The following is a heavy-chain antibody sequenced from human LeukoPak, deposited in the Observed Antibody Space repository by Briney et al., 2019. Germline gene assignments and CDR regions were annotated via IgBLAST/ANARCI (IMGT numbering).Heavy chain of an antibody. Sequence: SETLSLTCTVSGGSISSGGYYWSWIRQHPGKGLEWIGYIYYSGSTYYNPSLKSRVTISVDTSKNQFSLKLSSVTAADAAVYFWARVTMFGGVMVDYGGQGPLVTFP. CDR2: IYYSGST. CDR3: ARVTMFGGVMVDY. CDR1: GGSISSGGYY. J-gene: IGHJ4*02. V-gene: IGHV4-31*03. D-gene: IGHD3-10*01.